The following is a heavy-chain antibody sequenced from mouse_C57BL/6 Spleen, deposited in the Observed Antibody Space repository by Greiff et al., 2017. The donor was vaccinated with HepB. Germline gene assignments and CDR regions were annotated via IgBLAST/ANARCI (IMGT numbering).Heavy chain of an antibody. Sequence: EVKLQQSGPELVKPGASVKIPCKASGYTFTDYNMDWVKQSHGKSLEWIGDINPNNGGTIYNQKFKGKATLTVDKSSSTAYMELRSLTSEDTAVYYCARGNYDGYLAWFAYWGQGTLVTVSA. J-gene: IGHJ3*01. CDR3: ARGNYDGYLAWFAY. CDR1: GYTFTDYN. CDR2: INPNNGGT. D-gene: IGHD2-3*01. V-gene: IGHV1-18*01.